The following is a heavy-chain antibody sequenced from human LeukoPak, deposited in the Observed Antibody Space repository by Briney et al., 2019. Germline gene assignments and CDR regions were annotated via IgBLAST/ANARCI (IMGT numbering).Heavy chain of an antibody. V-gene: IGHV4-61*01. CDR1: GGSVSSGSYY. D-gene: IGHD5-12*01. CDR2: IYYSGST. J-gene: IGHJ4*02. Sequence: SETLSLACTVSGGSVSSGSYYSSWIRQPPGKGLEWIGYIYYSGSTNYNPSLKSRVTISVDTSKNQFSLKLSSVAAADTAVYYCARDRGGYSGYDYYFDYWGQGSLVTVSS. CDR3: ARDRGGYSGYDYYFDY.